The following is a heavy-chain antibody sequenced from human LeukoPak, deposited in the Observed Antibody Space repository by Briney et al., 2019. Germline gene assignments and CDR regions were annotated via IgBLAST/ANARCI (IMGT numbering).Heavy chain of an antibody. Sequence: SVKVSCKASGYTFTSYGISWVRQAPGQGLEWMGRIIPILGIASYAQKFQGRVTITADKSTSTAYMELSSLRSEDTAVYYCARELYCSSTSCYPDYWGQGTLVTVSS. J-gene: IGHJ4*02. CDR3: ARELYCSSTSCYPDY. CDR2: IIPILGIA. V-gene: IGHV1-69*04. D-gene: IGHD2-2*01. CDR1: GYTFTSYG.